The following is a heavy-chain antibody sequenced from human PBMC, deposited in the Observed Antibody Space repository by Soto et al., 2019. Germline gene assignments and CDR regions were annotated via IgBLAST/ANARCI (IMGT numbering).Heavy chain of an antibody. CDR3: ARYRIAAAGRHAFDF. CDR1: GGSLSGYY. J-gene: IGHJ3*01. V-gene: IGHV4-34*01. Sequence: SETLSLTCAVYGGSLSGYYWSWIRQPPGKGLEWIGEINHSGRTNYNPSLKRRVTISVDTSKNNFSLKLCPVTAADTAVYYCARYRIAAAGRHAFDFWGQGTMVTVSS. CDR2: INHSGRT. D-gene: IGHD6-13*01.